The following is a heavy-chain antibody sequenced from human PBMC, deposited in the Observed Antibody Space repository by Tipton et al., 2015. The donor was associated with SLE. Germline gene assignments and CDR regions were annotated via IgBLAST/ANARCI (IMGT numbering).Heavy chain of an antibody. V-gene: IGHV1-18*01. CDR2: INGYNGDT. Sequence: QLVQSGPEVKEPGASVKVSCKASGYTLTTDGLSWVRQAPGQGLEWMGWINGYNGDTKYAQKFQGRVTMTTDTSTSTAYMELRSLTSDDTAVYYCARIPSYSYGYNSDYWGQGTLVTVSS. CDR3: ARIPSYSYGYNSDY. D-gene: IGHD5-18*01. CDR1: GYTLTTDG. J-gene: IGHJ4*02.